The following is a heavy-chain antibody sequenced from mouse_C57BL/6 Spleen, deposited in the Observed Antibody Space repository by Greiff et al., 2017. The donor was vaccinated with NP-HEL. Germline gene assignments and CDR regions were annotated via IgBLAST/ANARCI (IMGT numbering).Heavy chain of an antibody. CDR2: INPGSGGT. D-gene: IGHD2-5*01. V-gene: IGHV1-54*01. CDR3: ATYYSNYFDY. J-gene: IGHJ2*01. Sequence: LEESGAELVRPGTSVKVSCKASGYAFTNYLIEWVKQRPGQGLECIGVINPGSGGTNYNEKFKGKATLTADKSSSTAYMQLSSLTSEDSAVYFCATYYSNYFDYWGQGTTLTVSS. CDR1: GYAFTNYL.